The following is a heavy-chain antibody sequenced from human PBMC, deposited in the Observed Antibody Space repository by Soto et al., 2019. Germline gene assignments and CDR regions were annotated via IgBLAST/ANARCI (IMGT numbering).Heavy chain of an antibody. J-gene: IGHJ6*02. CDR1: GFSIENYG. V-gene: IGHV3-33*06. D-gene: IGHD3-16*01. CDR3: ANLWGDAYNLGQADNGMDV. Sequence: QVQLVESGGGVVQPGRSLRLSCAASGFSIENYGMHWVRQAPDSALEWVAIIWSDGSLQYYAAAVKGRFTISRDNSKNTLNLEMNSPRAADTPVYYCANLWGDAYNLGQADNGMDVWGQGTTVIVSS. CDR2: IWSDGSLQ.